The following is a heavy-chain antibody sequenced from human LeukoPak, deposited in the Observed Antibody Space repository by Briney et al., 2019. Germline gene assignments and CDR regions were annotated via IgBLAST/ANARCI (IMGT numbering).Heavy chain of an antibody. CDR2: IKQDGSEK. CDR3: AKRPPSLPFDY. J-gene: IGHJ4*02. Sequence: GGSLRLSCAASGFTFSNSWMSWIRQAPGQGLEWGANIKQDGSEKYYVDSVKGRFTISRDNARNSLYLQMNSLRADDTAVYYCAKRPPSLPFDYWAREPWSPSPQ. V-gene: IGHV3-7*05. D-gene: IGHD2-2*01. CDR1: GFTFSNSW.